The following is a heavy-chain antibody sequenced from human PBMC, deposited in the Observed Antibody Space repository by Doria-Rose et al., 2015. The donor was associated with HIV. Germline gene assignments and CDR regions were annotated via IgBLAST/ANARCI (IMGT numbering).Heavy chain of an antibody. D-gene: IGHD3-10*01. Sequence: VQLVESGGGLVRPGGSLRLSCATSGFTFSSHRINWVRQAPGKGLEWVSSISSTSAYLTYADSVRVRFTISRDNARNSLYLQMDSLRAEDTAIYYCATGVTLDYWGQGTLVTVSS. CDR2: ISSTSAYL. J-gene: IGHJ4*02. CDR1: GFTFSSHR. CDR3: ATGVTLDY. V-gene: IGHV3-21*01.